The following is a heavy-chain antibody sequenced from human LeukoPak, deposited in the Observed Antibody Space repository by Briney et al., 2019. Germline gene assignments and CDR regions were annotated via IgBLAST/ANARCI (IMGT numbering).Heavy chain of an antibody. J-gene: IGHJ6*03. CDR1: SGSISSYY. CDR3: ARGGVYNWNYGYYYYYYMDV. Sequence: SETLSLNCTVSSGSISSYYWLWIRQPPGTGLEGIGYIYYSGNTNYHPSLKSRVTISVDTSKHHFTLKLSSVIAADTAVYYCARGGVYNWNYGYYYYYYMDVWAKGTTVSVS. CDR2: IYYSGNT. D-gene: IGHD1-7*01. V-gene: IGHV4-59*01.